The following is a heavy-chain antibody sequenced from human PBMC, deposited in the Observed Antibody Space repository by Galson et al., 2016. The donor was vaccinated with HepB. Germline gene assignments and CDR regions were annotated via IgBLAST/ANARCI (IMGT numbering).Heavy chain of an antibody. D-gene: IGHD3-16*01. CDR1: GFTFSNYG. V-gene: IGHV3-33*01. Sequence: SLRLSCAGSGFTFSNYGMHWVRQASGKGLEWVSNMWFDGRNKYYGDSVKGRFTISRDNSKNTLYLQMNSLRAGDTAVYYCARDDHYGVYFDHWGQGTLVTVSS. CDR3: ARDDHYGVYFDH. J-gene: IGHJ4*02. CDR2: MWFDGRNK.